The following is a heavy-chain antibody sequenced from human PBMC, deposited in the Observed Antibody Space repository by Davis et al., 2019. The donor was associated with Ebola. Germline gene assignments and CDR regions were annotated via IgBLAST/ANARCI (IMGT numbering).Heavy chain of an antibody. Sequence: PGGSLRLSCAASGFTFSSYEMNWVRQAPGKGLEWVSYISSSGSTIYYADSVKGRFTISRDNAKNSLYLQMNSLRAEDTAVYYCARDQLAGTTRPYYFDYWGQGTLVTVSS. V-gene: IGHV3-48*03. CDR1: GFTFSSYE. CDR3: ARDQLAGTTRPYYFDY. D-gene: IGHD1-7*01. CDR2: ISSSGSTI. J-gene: IGHJ4*02.